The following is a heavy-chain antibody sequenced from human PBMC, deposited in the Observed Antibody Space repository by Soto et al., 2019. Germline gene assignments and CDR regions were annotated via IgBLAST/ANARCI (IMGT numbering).Heavy chain of an antibody. CDR2: IIPIFGTA. CDR1: GGTFSSYA. D-gene: IGHD6-6*01. J-gene: IGHJ4*02. CDR3: ARMSLEYSSSSYFDY. Sequence: QVQLVQSGAEVKKPGSWVKVYCKASGGTFSSYAISWVRQAPGQGLEWMGGIIPIFGTASYAQKFQGRVTITADESTRTAYRELSSLRSEDTAVYYCARMSLEYSSSSYFDYWGQGTLVTVSS. V-gene: IGHV1-69*01.